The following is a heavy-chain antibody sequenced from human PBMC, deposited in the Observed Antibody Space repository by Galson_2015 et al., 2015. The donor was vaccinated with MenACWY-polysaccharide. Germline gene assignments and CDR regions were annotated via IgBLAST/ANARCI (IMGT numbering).Heavy chain of an antibody. V-gene: IGHV3-30-3*01. Sequence: SLRLSCAAAGFNFNIPTMHWVRQAPGKGLEWVALISSDGDDKYYADSVKGRFTISRDNHKNMVFLEMNSLRAEDTAVYYCVREGGGGNGWYWFDLWGQGTRVTVSS. CDR1: GFNFNIPT. CDR3: VREGGGGNGWYWFDL. D-gene: IGHD6-19*01. CDR2: ISSDGDDK. J-gene: IGHJ5*02.